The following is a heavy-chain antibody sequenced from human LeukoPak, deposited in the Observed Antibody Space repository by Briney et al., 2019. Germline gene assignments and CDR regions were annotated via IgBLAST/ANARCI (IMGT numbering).Heavy chain of an antibody. J-gene: IGHJ6*03. CDR1: RGSISSSSYY. CDR2: IYYSGST. CDR3: ARALEGAVAGHYMDV. Sequence: SETLSLTCTVSRGSISSSSYYWSWIRQPPGKGLEWIGYIYYSGSTNYNPSLKSRVTISVDTSKNQFSLKLSSVTAADTAVYYCARALEGAVAGHYMDVWGKGTTVTISS. V-gene: IGHV4-61*01. D-gene: IGHD6-19*01.